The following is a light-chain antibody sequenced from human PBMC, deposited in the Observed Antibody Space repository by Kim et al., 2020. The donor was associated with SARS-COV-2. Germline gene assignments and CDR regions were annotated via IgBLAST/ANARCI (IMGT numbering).Light chain of an antibody. Sequence: DIQMTQSPSSLSASVGDRVTITCRASQGISNSLAWYQQKPGKAPKLLLYAASRLESGVPSRFSGSGSGTDYTLTISSLQPEDFATYYCQQYYSTRSITFGQGTRLEIK. V-gene: IGKV1-NL1*01. CDR2: AAS. J-gene: IGKJ5*01. CDR3: QQYYSTRSIT. CDR1: QGISNS.